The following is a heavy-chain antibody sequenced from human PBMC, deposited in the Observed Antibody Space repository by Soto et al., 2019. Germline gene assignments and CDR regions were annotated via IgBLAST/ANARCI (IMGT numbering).Heavy chain of an antibody. J-gene: IGHJ6*02. CDR1: GYTFTGDY. CDR3: ARERYQVLSDGMDV. Sequence: ASVKVSCKASGYTFTGDYIHWVREAPGQGLEWMGWINPHTGGTRYAQKFQGRVTLSRDTSLNPAYLELSRMSFDDAAVYFCARERYQVLSDGMDVWGQGTTVTVSS. CDR2: INPHTGGT. D-gene: IGHD2-2*01. V-gene: IGHV1-2*02.